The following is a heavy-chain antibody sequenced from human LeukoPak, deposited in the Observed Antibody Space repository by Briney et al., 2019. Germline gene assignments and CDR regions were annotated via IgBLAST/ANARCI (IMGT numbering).Heavy chain of an antibody. Sequence: PSETLPLTCTVSGGSISSYYWSWIRQPAGKGLEWIGRIYTSGSTNYNPSLKSRVTMSVDTSKNQFSLKLSSVTAADTAVYYCARVDSSSWYGGNDFDYWGQGTLVTVSS. CDR3: ARVDSSSWYGGNDFDY. J-gene: IGHJ4*02. CDR1: GGSISSYY. D-gene: IGHD6-13*01. CDR2: IYTSGST. V-gene: IGHV4-4*07.